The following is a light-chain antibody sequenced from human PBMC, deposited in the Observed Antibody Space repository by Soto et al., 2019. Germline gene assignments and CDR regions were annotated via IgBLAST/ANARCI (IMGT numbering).Light chain of an antibody. CDR2: EGS. CDR1: SSDVGSYSL. J-gene: IGLJ1*01. Sequence: QSVLTQPASVSGSPGQSITISCTGTSSDVGSYSLVSWYQQHPGKAPKLMIYEGSKRPSGVSNRFSGSKSGNTASLTISGLQAEDEADYYYCSSAGSGTYVFGTGTKVTVL. V-gene: IGLV2-23*01. CDR3: CSSAGSGTYV.